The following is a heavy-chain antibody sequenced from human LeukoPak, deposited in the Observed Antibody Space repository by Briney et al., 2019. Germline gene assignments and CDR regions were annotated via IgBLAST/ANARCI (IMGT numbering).Heavy chain of an antibody. Sequence: PSETLSLTCAVYGGSFSGYYWSWMRQPPGKGLEWIGEINHSGSTNYNPSLKRRVTISVDTSKNQFSLKLSSVSAADTAIYYCARESGRAVETTFDYWGQGTLVTVSS. V-gene: IGHV4-34*01. D-gene: IGHD1/OR15-1a*01. CDR3: ARESGRAVETTFDY. CDR2: INHSGST. J-gene: IGHJ4*02. CDR1: GGSFSGYY.